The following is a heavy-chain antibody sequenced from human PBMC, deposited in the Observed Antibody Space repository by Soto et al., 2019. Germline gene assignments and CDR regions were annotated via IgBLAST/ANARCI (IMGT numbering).Heavy chain of an antibody. D-gene: IGHD6-19*01. V-gene: IGHV6-1*01. Sequence: SQTLSLTCAISGDSVSSNSAAWNWIRQSPSRGLEWLGRTYYRSKWYNDYAVSVKSRITINPDTSKNQFSLQLNSVTPVDTAVYYCARDPVGIAVAGLPFDYWGQGTLVTVSS. CDR2: TYYRSKWYN. CDR3: ARDPVGIAVAGLPFDY. CDR1: GDSVSSNSAA. J-gene: IGHJ4*02.